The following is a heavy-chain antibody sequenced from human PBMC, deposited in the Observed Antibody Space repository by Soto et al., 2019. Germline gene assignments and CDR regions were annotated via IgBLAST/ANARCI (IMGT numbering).Heavy chain of an antibody. CDR1: GYTFTSYG. CDR3: ARVGDYGDFPSYYFDY. D-gene: IGHD4-17*01. CDR2: ISAYNGNT. V-gene: IGHV1-18*04. J-gene: IGHJ4*02. Sequence: GASVKVSCKASGYTFTSYGISWVRQAPGQGLEWMGWISAYNGNTNYAQKLQGRVTMTTDTSTSTAYMELRSLRSDDTAVYYCARVGDYGDFPSYYFDYWGQGTLVTVAS.